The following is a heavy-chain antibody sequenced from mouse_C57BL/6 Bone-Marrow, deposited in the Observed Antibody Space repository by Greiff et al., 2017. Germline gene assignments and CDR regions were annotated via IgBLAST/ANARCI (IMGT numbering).Heavy chain of an antibody. V-gene: IGHV2-2*01. J-gene: IGHJ1*03. Sequence: VNVVESGPGLVQPSQSLSITCTVSGFSLTSYGVHWVRQSPGKGLEWLGVIWSGGSTDYNAAFISRLSISKDNSKSQVFFKMNSLQADDTAIYYCAREGYYYGSSPLYFDVWGTGTTVTVSS. CDR1: GFSLTSYG. CDR2: IWSGGST. D-gene: IGHD1-1*01. CDR3: AREGYYYGSSPLYFDV.